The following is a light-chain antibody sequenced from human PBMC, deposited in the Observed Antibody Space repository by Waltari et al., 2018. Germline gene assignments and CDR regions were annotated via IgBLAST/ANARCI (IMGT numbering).Light chain of an antibody. CDR1: QSVSSN. Sequence: ETVVTQSPATLSVSPGERATLSCRASQSVSSNLAWYQQKPGQAPRLLIYDASTRAPGIPASFSVSGSGTQFTLTISSLQSEDFAVYYCQQYNSWPRTFGQGTKVEIK. V-gene: IGKV3-15*01. CDR2: DAS. J-gene: IGKJ1*01. CDR3: QQYNSWPRT.